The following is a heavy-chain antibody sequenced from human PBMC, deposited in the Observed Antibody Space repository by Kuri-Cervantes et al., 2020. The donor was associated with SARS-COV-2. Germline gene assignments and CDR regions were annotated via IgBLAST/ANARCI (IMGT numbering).Heavy chain of an antibody. J-gene: IGHJ4*02. CDR2: IYHSGST. CDR3: ARHLEEHTIFGVVIIPGPFDY. Sequence: SETLSFTCAVSGYSISSGYYWGWIRQPPGKGLEWIGSIYHSGSTYYNPSLKSRVTISVDTSKNQFSLKLSSVTAADTAVYYCARHLEEHTIFGVVIIPGPFDYWGQGTLVTVSS. CDR1: GYSISSGYY. D-gene: IGHD3-3*01. V-gene: IGHV4-38-2*01.